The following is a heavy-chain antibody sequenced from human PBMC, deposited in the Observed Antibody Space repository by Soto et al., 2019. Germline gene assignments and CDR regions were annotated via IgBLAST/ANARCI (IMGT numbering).Heavy chain of an antibody. J-gene: IGHJ3*02. Sequence: PGGSLRLSCAASGFTFDEYAMHWVRQAPGKGLEWVSGISWNSGSIGYADSVKGRFTISRDNAKNSLYLQMNSLRAEDTALYYCAKSHGPAISSSWTDAFDIWGQGTMVTVSS. CDR2: ISWNSGSI. V-gene: IGHV3-9*01. D-gene: IGHD6-13*01. CDR3: AKSHGPAISSSWTDAFDI. CDR1: GFTFDEYA.